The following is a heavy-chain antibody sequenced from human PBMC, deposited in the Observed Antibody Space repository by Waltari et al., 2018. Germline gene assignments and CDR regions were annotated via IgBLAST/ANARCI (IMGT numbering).Heavy chain of an antibody. D-gene: IGHD2-15*01. J-gene: IGHJ4*02. V-gene: IGHV4-38-2*02. CDR2: IYGSSNST. CDR1: GGPISGGYG. Sequence: QVQLQESGPAGVKPSETLSLTCAVSGGPISGGYGWRWNRQAPGKGLEWIGSIYGSSNSTYYNPSLKSRVTISKDTSKNQFSLKLTSVTAADTAVYYCARDGSNYYSLDVWGRGILVTVSS. CDR3: ARDGSNYYSLDV.